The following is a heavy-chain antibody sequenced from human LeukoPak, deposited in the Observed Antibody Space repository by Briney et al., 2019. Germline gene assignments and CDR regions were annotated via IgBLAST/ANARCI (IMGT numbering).Heavy chain of an antibody. CDR2: IRSKAYGGTT. CDR1: GFTFGDYA. CDR3: TRDWGATVHPFDF. Sequence: PGGSMRLSCRGSGFTFGDYAMSWVRQAPGKGLEWVGFIRSKAYGGTTEYAASVKGRFTISRDDSRSIAYLQMNSLKTEDTALYYCTRDWGATVHPFDFWGQGTLVTVSS. D-gene: IGHD4-11*01. V-gene: IGHV3-49*04. J-gene: IGHJ4*02.